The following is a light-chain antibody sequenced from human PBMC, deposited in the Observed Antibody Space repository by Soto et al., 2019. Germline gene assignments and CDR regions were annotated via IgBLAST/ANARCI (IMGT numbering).Light chain of an antibody. CDR2: YDS. J-gene: IGLJ1*01. Sequence: SYELTQPPSVSVAPGKTARITCGGNNIGSKSVHWYQQKPGQAPVLVIYYDSDRPSGIPERFSGSNSGNTATLTISRVEDGDEADYCCQVWDSSSDHYVFGTGTKLTVL. CDR1: NIGSKS. V-gene: IGLV3-21*04. CDR3: QVWDSSSDHYV.